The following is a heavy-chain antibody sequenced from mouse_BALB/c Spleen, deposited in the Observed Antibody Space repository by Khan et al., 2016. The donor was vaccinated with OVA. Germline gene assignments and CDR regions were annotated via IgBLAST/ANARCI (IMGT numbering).Heavy chain of an antibody. CDR3: ARMSRK. Sequence: VQLKESGAELVKSGATVKLSCTASGHNIKDTYIHWLKQWPEQGQEWIGRIDPPNGNTKYNPKFQGKATITATTSTNPAYLQLISLEAEDPSVYYCARMSRKWGQGTTLTVSS. CDR1: GHNIKDTY. J-gene: IGHJ2*01. CDR2: IDPPNGNT. V-gene: IGHV14-3*02.